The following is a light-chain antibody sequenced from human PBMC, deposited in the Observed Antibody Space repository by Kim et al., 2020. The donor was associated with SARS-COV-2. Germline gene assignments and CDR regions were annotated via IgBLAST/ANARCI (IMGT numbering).Light chain of an antibody. J-gene: IGKJ2*01. V-gene: IGKV1-16*01. Sequence: SASVGDRVTITCRASQGISSHLAWFQQKPAKAPKPLIYDASSLQSGVPSRFSGSGSGTDYTLTISSLQPEDFATYYCQQYSSYPVTFGQGTNLEI. CDR2: DAS. CDR3: QQYSSYPVT. CDR1: QGISSH.